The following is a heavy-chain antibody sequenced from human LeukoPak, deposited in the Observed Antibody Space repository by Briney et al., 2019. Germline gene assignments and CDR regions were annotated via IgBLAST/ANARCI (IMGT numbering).Heavy chain of an antibody. Sequence: GISLRLPCGASGFTFSIYGMLWVRQAPGKGVEWVATKWYDGSNEDDADSVKGRFTISRDNSKNTLYLEMSSVRAEDTAVYYCAREWPLRHEGGYFDYWGQGTVVTVSS. V-gene: IGHV3-33*01. J-gene: IGHJ4*02. CDR2: KWYDGSNE. CDR1: GFTFSIYG. CDR3: AREWPLRHEGGYFDY. D-gene: IGHD5-12*01.